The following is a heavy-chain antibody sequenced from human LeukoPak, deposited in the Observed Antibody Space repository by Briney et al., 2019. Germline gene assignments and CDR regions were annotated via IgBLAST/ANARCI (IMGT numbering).Heavy chain of an antibody. CDR2: IGTGGET. CDR3: AKRVTVTTKYFDS. J-gene: IGHJ4*02. CDR1: GFIFSAYA. V-gene: IGHV3-23*01. Sequence: GGSLRLTCAASGFIFSAYAMSWVRQAPGQGLEWVSVIGTGGETHYADSVRGRFTISRNNFKNTLYLQMNSLRAEDTAVYYCAKRVTVTTKYFDSWGQGTLVTVSS. D-gene: IGHD4-17*01.